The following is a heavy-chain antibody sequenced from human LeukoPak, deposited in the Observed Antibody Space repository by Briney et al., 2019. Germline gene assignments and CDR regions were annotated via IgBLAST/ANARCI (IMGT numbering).Heavy chain of an antibody. V-gene: IGHV3-74*01. D-gene: IGHD1-26*01. Sequence: GGSLRLSCAVSGFTLSNHWMHWVRQAPGKGLVWVSRIKSDGITITYADSVKGRFTISRDNSKNTLYLQTNSLRAEDTAVYYCAKDKGWGYSTYDYYGMDVWGQGTTVTVSS. J-gene: IGHJ6*02. CDR2: IKSDGITI. CDR1: GFTLSNHW. CDR3: AKDKGWGYSTYDYYGMDV.